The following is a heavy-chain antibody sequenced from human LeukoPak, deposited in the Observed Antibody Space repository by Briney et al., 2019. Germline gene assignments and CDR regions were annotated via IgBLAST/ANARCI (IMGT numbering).Heavy chain of an antibody. CDR2: ISAYNGNT. CDR1: GYTLTSYG. V-gene: IGHV1-18*01. J-gene: IGHJ5*02. D-gene: IGHD3-10*01. CDR3: ARVLTMVRGAFNWFDP. Sequence: GASVKVSCKGSGYTLTSYGISWGRQAPGQGVEWVGWISAYNGNTNYAQKLQGRVTMTTDTSTSTAYMELRSLRSDDTAVYYCARVLTMVRGAFNWFDPWGQGTLVTVSS.